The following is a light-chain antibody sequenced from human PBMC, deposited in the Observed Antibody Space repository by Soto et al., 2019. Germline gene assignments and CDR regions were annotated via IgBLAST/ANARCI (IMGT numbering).Light chain of an antibody. J-gene: IGKJ2*01. V-gene: IGKV2-28*01. Sequence: DIVMTQSPLSLPVTPGEPASISCRSSQSLLHSNGYNYLDWYLQKPGQSPQLLIYLGSNRASGVTGRLRGSGSGTDFTLEISRVEAEDVGVYYCMQALQTPYTFGQGTKLESK. CDR1: QSLLHSNGYNY. CDR3: MQALQTPYT. CDR2: LGS.